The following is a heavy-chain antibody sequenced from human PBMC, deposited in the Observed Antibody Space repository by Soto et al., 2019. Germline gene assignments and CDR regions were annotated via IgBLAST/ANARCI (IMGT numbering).Heavy chain of an antibody. V-gene: IGHV3-74*01. D-gene: IGHD1-26*01. CDR2: ITSDGSGT. CDR3: ARGEECGWSHYFCR. CDR1: GFTFSTYR. J-gene: IGHJ4*01. Sequence: GGSLRLSCAPSGFTFSTYRMHWFRRPPGKGLVWVARITSDGSGTTYADSVRGRFTISRDNAKNTVYLQMNNMRADDTGVYYGARGEECGWSHYFCRWGKGRPVAACS.